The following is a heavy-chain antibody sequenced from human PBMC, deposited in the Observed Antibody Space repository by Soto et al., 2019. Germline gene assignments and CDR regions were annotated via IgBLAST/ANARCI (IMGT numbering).Heavy chain of an antibody. CDR2: ISYDGSNK. D-gene: IGHD4-17*01. J-gene: IGHJ5*02. V-gene: IGHV3-30*18. CDR3: AKIPPTGGNWFDP. Sequence: PGGSLRLSCAASGFTFSSYGMHWVRQAPGKGLEWVAVISYDGSNKYYADSVKGRFTISRDNSKNTLYLQMNSLRAEDTAVYYCAKIPPTGGNWFDPWGQGTLVTVSS. CDR1: GFTFSSYG.